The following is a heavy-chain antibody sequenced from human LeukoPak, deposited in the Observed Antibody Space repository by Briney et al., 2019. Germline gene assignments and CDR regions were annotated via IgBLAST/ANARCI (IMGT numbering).Heavy chain of an antibody. CDR3: ARGYYDYVWGSYRYNPLFDY. V-gene: IGHV3-30-3*01. D-gene: IGHD3-16*02. CDR2: ISYDGSNK. Sequence: SGGSLRLSCAASGFTFSSYAMHWVRQAPGKGLEWVAVISYDGSNKYYADSVKGRFTISRDNSKNTLYLQMNSLRAEDTAVYYCARGYYDYVWGSYRYNPLFDYWGQGTLVTVSS. J-gene: IGHJ4*02. CDR1: GFTFSSYA.